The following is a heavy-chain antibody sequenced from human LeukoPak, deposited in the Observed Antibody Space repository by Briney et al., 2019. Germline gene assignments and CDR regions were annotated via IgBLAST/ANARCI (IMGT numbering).Heavy chain of an antibody. CDR1: GFTFSTYW. CDR3: ARSPRNSGYNYGDY. V-gene: IGHV3-7*03. CDR2: INQDGSEM. Sequence: PGGSLRLSCAASGFTFSTYWMTWARQAPGKGLEWVANINQDGSEMYYVDSVKGRFTISRDNAKNSLYLQMNSLRAEDTAIYYCARSPRNSGYNYGDYWGQGTLVTVSS. J-gene: IGHJ4*02. D-gene: IGHD5-12*01.